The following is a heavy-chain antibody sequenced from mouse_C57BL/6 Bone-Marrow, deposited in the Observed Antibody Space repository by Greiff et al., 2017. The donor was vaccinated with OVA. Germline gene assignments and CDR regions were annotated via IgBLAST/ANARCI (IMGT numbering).Heavy chain of an antibody. CDR3: ARRRVLHYYAMDY. V-gene: IGHV1-69*01. CDR2: IDPSDSYT. CDR1: GYTFTSYW. Sequence: VQLQQPGAELVMPGASVKLSCKASGYTFTSYWMHWVKQRPGQGLEWIGEIDPSDSYTNYNQKFKGKSTLTVDKSSSTAYMQLSSLTSEDSAVYYGARRRVLHYYAMDYWGQGTSVTVSS. J-gene: IGHJ4*01.